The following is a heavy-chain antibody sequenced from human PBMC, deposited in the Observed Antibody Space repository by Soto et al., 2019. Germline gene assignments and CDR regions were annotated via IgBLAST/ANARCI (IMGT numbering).Heavy chain of an antibody. J-gene: IGHJ4*02. Sequence: EVQLLESGGGLVQPGGSLRLSCAASGFTFSSYAMSWVRQAPGKGLEWVSAISGSGGSTYYADSVKGRFTISRDNSKNTRYRQMNSLRAEDTAVYYFAKGGVAATEVQGYWGQGTLVTVSS. D-gene: IGHD2-15*01. CDR1: GFTFSSYA. V-gene: IGHV3-23*01. CDR3: AKGGVAATEVQGY. CDR2: ISGSGGST.